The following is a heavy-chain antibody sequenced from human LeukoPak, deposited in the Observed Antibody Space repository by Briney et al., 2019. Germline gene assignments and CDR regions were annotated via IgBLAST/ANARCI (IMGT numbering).Heavy chain of an antibody. CDR3: ARPLDY. Sequence: SETLSLTCAVSGYSISSGYYWGWIRQPPGKGLEWIGSIYHSGSTYYNPSLKSRVTISVDTSKNQFSLKLSSVTAADTAMYYCARPLDYWGQGTLVTVSS. CDR1: GYSISSGYY. V-gene: IGHV4-38-2*01. J-gene: IGHJ4*02. CDR2: IYHSGST.